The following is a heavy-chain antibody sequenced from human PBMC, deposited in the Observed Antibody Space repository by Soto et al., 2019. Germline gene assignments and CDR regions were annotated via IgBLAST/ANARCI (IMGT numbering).Heavy chain of an antibody. V-gene: IGHV3-30*03. CDR2: ISYDGSNK. CDR3: AAGFSADP. D-gene: IGHD3-10*01. J-gene: IGHJ5*02. CDR1: GFTFSSYG. Sequence: GGSLRLSCAASGFTFSSYGMHWVRQAPGKGLEWVAVISYDGSNKYYADSVKGRFTISRDNSKNTLYLQMNSLRAEDTAVYYCAAGFSADPWGQGTLVTVSS.